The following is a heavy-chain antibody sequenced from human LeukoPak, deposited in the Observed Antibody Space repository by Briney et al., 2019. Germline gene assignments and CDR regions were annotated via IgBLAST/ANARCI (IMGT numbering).Heavy chain of an antibody. CDR2: ISSSGGST. J-gene: IGHJ4*02. Sequence: GGSLRLSCAASGFTFNIYAMSCVRQAPGEGLEWVSAISSSGGSTYYADSVKGRFTISRDNSKNTLYLQMNSLRAEDTAVYYCASRRDPYSGSWYDYWGQGTLVTVSS. CDR1: GFTFNIYA. D-gene: IGHD6-13*01. V-gene: IGHV3-23*01. CDR3: ASRRDPYSGSWYDY.